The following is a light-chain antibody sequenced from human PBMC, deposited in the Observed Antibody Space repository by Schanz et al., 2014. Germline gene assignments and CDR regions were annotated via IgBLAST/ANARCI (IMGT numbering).Light chain of an antibody. J-gene: IGKJ1*01. Sequence: EIVMTQSPATLSVSPGERATLSCRASQSVSSNLAWYQQKPGQGPRLLIYGASTRAAGIPARFSGSGSGTDFTLTISRLEPEDFAVYYCQQYVESPGTFGQGTRLEI. V-gene: IGKV3-15*01. CDR3: QQYVESPGT. CDR2: GAS. CDR1: QSVSSN.